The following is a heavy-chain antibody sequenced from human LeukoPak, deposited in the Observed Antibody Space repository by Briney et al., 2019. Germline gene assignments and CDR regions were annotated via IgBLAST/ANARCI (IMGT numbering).Heavy chain of an antibody. D-gene: IGHD2-2*01. CDR3: ARMSSYCDY. J-gene: IGHJ4*02. CDR1: GFTFSSHH. Sequence: GGTLRLSCVASGFTFSSHHMNWVRQTPGKGLESVATIKPDGSEKYYVDSVKGRFTISRDNAKSSLYLQMNSLRAEDTGVYFCARMSSYCDYWGQGTLVTVSS. V-gene: IGHV3-7*01. CDR2: IKPDGSEK.